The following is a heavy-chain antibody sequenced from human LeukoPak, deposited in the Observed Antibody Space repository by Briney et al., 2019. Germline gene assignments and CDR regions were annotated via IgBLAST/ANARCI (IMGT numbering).Heavy chain of an antibody. D-gene: IGHD3-3*01. CDR2: ISYDGSNK. J-gene: IGHJ6*02. CDR1: GFTFSSYA. CDR3: AKPPSDYDFWSDGMDV. V-gene: IGHV3-30-3*02. Sequence: GGSLRLSCAASGFTFSSYAMHWVRQAPGKGLEWVAVISYDGSNKYYADSVKGRFTISRDNSKNTLYLQMNSLRAEDTAVYYCAKPPSDYDFWSDGMDVWGQGTTVTVSS.